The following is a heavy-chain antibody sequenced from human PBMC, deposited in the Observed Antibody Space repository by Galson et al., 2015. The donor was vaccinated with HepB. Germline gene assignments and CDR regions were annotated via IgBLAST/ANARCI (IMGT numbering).Heavy chain of an antibody. CDR2: ISPYNRQT. J-gene: IGHJ5*02. V-gene: IGHV1-18*01. Sequence: SVKVSCKASGYTFSTYSITWVRQAPGRGLEWMGWISPYNRQTNYARKFQGRVTMTTDTFTSTSYMELRRLRSDDTAVYYCARGALVGVVGGSLNNWFDPWAREPWSPSPQ. D-gene: IGHD2-15*01. CDR1: GYTFSTYS. CDR3: ARGALVGVVGGSLNNWFDP.